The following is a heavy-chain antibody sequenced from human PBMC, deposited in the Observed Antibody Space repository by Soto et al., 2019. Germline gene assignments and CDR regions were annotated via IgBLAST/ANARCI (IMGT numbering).Heavy chain of an antibody. CDR2: MNPQSGKT. Sequence: ASVKVSCKASGYTFSNHDINWVRQASGQGLEWMGWMNPQSGKTGYVQKFQGRVTMTRDTSMSTAYMEVSSLTSDDTAVYYCAIYTTSSSYFNQGGQGAKGTAPQ. V-gene: IGHV1-8*01. CDR1: GYTFSNHD. D-gene: IGHD6-6*01. CDR3: AIYTTSSSYFNQ. J-gene: IGHJ4*01.